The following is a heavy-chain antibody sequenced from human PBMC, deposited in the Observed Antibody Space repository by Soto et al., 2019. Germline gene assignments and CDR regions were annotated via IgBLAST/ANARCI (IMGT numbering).Heavy chain of an antibody. CDR2: ISGSGGST. Sequence: PGGSLRLSCAASGFTFSSYAMSWVRQAPGKGLEWVSAISGSGGSTYYADSVKGRFTISRDNSKNTLYLQMNSLRAEDTAVYYYAKAPVTIFGVVIVYYYYGMDVWGQGTTVTVSS. V-gene: IGHV3-23*01. J-gene: IGHJ6*02. D-gene: IGHD3-3*01. CDR3: AKAPVTIFGVVIVYYYYGMDV. CDR1: GFTFSSYA.